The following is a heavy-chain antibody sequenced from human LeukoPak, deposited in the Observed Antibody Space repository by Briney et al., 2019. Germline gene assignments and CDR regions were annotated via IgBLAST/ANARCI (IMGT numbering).Heavy chain of an antibody. Sequence: GESLRLSCAASGFTFSTYSMNWVRQAPGKGLEWVSSISGSGGSTYYADSVKGRFTVSRDNSKNTLYLQMNSLRAEDTAVYFCAKDASGSFADAFDIWGQGTMVTVSS. D-gene: IGHD3-10*01. CDR3: AKDASGSFADAFDI. CDR1: GFTFSTYS. CDR2: ISGSGGST. J-gene: IGHJ3*02. V-gene: IGHV3-23*01.